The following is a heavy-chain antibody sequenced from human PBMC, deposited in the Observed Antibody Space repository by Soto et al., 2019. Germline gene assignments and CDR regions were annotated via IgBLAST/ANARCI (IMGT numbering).Heavy chain of an antibody. V-gene: IGHV3-30*03. CDR1: GFTFSSYG. D-gene: IGHD3-10*01. Sequence: QVQLVESGGGVVQPGRSLRLSCAASGFTFSSYGMHWVRQAPGKGLEWVAVISYDGSNKYYADSVKGRFTISRDNSKKTLYLQMNSLRAEDTAVYYCEILFASAPIDYWGQGTLVTDSS. CDR3: EILFASAPIDY. J-gene: IGHJ4*02. CDR2: ISYDGSNK.